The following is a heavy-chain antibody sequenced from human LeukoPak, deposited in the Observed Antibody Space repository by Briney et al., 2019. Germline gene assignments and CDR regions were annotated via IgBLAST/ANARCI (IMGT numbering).Heavy chain of an antibody. J-gene: IGHJ4*02. Sequence: GGSLRLSCSASGFTFSSYAMHWVRQAPGKGLEYVSAISSNGGSTYYADSVKGRFTISRDNSKNTLYLQMSSLRAEDTAVYYCVKPDHYDSSGYTIFDYWGQGTLVTVSS. CDR2: ISSNGGST. CDR1: GFTFSSYA. D-gene: IGHD3-22*01. V-gene: IGHV3-64D*09. CDR3: VKPDHYDSSGYTIFDY.